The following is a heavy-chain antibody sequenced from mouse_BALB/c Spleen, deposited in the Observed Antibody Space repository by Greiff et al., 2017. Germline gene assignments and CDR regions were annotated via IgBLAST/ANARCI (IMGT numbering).Heavy chain of an antibody. J-gene: IGHJ4*01. CDR2: ISSGSSTI. D-gene: IGHD2-1*01. CDR3: ARGQDGNYDFDY. CDR1: GFTFSSFG. V-gene: IGHV5-17*02. Sequence: EVKVVESGGGLVQPGGSRKLSCAASGFTFSSFGMHWVRQAPEKGLEWVAYISSGSSTIYYADTVKGRFTISRDNPKNTLFLQMTSLRSEDTAMYYCARGQDGNYDFDYWGQGTSVTVSS.